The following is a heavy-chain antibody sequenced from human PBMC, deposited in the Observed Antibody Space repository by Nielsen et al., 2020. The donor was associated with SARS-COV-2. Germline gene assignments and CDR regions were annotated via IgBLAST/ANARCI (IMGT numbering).Heavy chain of an antibody. CDR1: GFTFSSYA. V-gene: IGHV3-30*04. D-gene: IGHD3-22*01. CDR3: ARLPNYDSSGENAFDI. CDR2: ISYDGSKK. J-gene: IGHJ3*02. Sequence: GESLKISCAASGFTFSSYAMHWVRQTPGKGLEWGASISYDGSKKYYADSVKGRFTISRDNSKNTLYLQMNSLRAEDTAVYYCARLPNYDSSGENAFDIWGQGTMVTVSS.